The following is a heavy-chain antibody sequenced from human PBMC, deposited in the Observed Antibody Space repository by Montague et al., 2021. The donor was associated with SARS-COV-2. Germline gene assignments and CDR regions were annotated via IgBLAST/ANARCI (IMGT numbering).Heavy chain of an antibody. CDR3: ARYYYDILTAYYTPFDY. D-gene: IGHD3-9*01. CDR1: GFSLSTSGMR. CDR2: IDWDDDK. J-gene: IGHJ4*02. V-gene: IGHV2-70*04. Sequence: PALVKPTQTLTLTCTFSGFSLSTSGMRASWIRQPPGKALEWLARIDWDDDKFYSTSLKTRLTISKDTSKNQVVLTMTNMDPVDTATYYCARYYYDILTAYYTPFDYWGQGTLVTVSS.